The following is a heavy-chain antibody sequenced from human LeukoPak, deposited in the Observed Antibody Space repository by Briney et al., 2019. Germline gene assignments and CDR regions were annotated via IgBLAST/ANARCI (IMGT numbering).Heavy chain of an antibody. CDR1: GFTFSSYG. J-gene: IGHJ4*02. CDR3: AKEHDY. CDR2: ISYDGSNK. Sequence: AGGSLRLSCAASGFTFSSYGMHWVRQAPGKGLEWVAVISYDGSNKYYADSVKGRFTISRDNSKNTLYLQMNSLRAEDTAVYYCAKEHDYWGQGTLVTVSS. V-gene: IGHV3-30*18.